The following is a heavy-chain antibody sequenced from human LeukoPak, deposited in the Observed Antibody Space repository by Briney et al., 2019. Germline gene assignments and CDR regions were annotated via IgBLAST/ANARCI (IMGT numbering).Heavy chain of an antibody. CDR1: GGSITSYY. Sequence: SETLSLTCTVSGGSITSYYWSWIRQPPGKGLEWIGYIYYSGSTNYNPSLKSRVTISVDTSKNQFSLKLSSVTAADTAVYYCARDYGMDVWGQGTTVTVSS. CDR2: IYYSGST. J-gene: IGHJ6*02. CDR3: ARDYGMDV. V-gene: IGHV4-59*01.